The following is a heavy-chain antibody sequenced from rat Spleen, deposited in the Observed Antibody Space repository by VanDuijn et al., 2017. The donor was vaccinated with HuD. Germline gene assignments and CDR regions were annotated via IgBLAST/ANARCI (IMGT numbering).Heavy chain of an antibody. CDR1: GFTFSNYY. CDR3: ARPGHTMGITHWFAY. CDR2: ISTGGGNT. J-gene: IGHJ3*01. Sequence: EMQLVESGGGLVQPGRSMKLSCAASGFTFSNYYMAWVRQAPTKGLEWVASISTGGGNTYYRDSVKGRFTISRDNAKSTLYLQMDSLRSEDTATYYCARPGHTMGITHWFAYWGQGTLVTVSS. D-gene: IGHD1-9*01. V-gene: IGHV5-25*01.